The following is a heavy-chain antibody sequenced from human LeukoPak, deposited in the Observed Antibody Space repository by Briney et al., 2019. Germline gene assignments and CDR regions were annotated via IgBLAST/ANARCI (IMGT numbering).Heavy chain of an antibody. Sequence: PGGSLRLSCAASGFTFSSYAMHWVRQAPGKGLEWVAVISYDGSNKYYADSVKGRFTISRDNSKNTLYLQMNSLRAEDTAVYYCAKDQRQWLVNGYFDYWGQGTLVTVSS. V-gene: IGHV3-30-3*01. CDR3: AKDQRQWLVNGYFDY. D-gene: IGHD6-19*01. CDR1: GFTFSSYA. J-gene: IGHJ4*02. CDR2: ISYDGSNK.